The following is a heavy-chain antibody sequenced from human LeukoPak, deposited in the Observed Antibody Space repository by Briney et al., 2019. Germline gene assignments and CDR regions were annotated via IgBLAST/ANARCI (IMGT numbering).Heavy chain of an antibody. CDR1: GFTYSSYG. CDR2: IWYDGSNK. D-gene: IGHD4-23*01. J-gene: IGHJ6*02. Sequence: GGSLRLSCAASGFTYSSYGMHWVRQAPGKGLEWVAVIWYDGSNKYYADSVKGRFTISRDNSKNTLYLQMNSLRAEDTAVYYCARDQTQEVGMDVWSQGTTVTVSS. V-gene: IGHV3-33*01. CDR3: ARDQTQEVGMDV.